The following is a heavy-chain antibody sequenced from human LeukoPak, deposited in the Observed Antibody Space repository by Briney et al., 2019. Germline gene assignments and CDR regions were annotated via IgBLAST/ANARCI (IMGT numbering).Heavy chain of an antibody. CDR1: GFSFSDTW. V-gene: IGHV3-74*01. J-gene: IGHJ4*02. CDR3: ARGRGYSGYDPFDY. Sequence: GGSLRLSCAASGFSFSDTWMHWVRQAPGKGLVWVSRIRNDGSDTRYAESVKGRFTISRDKAKTSLYLQMNSLRAEDTAVYYCARGRGYSGYDPFDYWGQGTLVTVSS. CDR2: IRNDGSDT. D-gene: IGHD5-12*01.